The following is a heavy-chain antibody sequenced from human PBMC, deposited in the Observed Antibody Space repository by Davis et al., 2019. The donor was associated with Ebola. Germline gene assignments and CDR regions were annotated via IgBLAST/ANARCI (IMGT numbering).Heavy chain of an antibody. Sequence: ASVKVSCKASGYTFTSYGISWVRQAPGQRLEWMGWINAGNGNTKYSQKLQGRVTMTTDTSTSTAYMELRSLRSDDTAVYYCARAWAGTMIVVDLRYFDYWGQGTLVTVSS. CDR2: INAGNGNT. D-gene: IGHD3-22*01. V-gene: IGHV1-18*01. CDR1: GYTFTSYG. J-gene: IGHJ4*02. CDR3: ARAWAGTMIVVDLRYFDY.